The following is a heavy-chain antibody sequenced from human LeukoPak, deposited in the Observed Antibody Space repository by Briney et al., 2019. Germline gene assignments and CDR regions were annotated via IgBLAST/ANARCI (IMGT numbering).Heavy chain of an antibody. Sequence: PSETLSLTCTVSGGSISSYYWSWIRQPPGKGLEWIGYIYYSGSTYYNPSLKSRVTISVDTSKNQFSLKLSSVTAADTAMYFCGFSEGDFWGQGALVTVSS. CDR3: GFSEGDF. J-gene: IGHJ4*02. CDR2: IYYSGST. CDR1: GGSISSYY. V-gene: IGHV4-59*08. D-gene: IGHD6-25*01.